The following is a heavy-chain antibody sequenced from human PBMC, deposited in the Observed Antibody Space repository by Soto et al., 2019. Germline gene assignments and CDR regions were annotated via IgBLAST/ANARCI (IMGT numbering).Heavy chain of an antibody. CDR2: IFYSGST. J-gene: IGHJ6*02. Sequence: SLTCPVPGGSISSNSYYWGWVRQPPGKGFVLFGSIFYSGSTYYNPSLKSRVTISVDTSKNQFSLKLSSVTAADTAVYYCARRLYYDSSGFEGGGMDVWGQGTTVTVSS. V-gene: IGHV4-39*01. CDR3: ARRLYYDSSGFEGGGMDV. D-gene: IGHD3-22*01. CDR1: GGSISSNSYY.